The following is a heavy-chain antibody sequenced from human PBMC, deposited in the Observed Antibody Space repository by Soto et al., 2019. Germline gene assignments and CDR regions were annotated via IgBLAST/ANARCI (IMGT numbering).Heavy chain of an antibody. V-gene: IGHV1-46*01. CDR2: INPSGGST. D-gene: IGHD2-2*01. Sequence: QVQLVQSGAEVKKPGASVKASCKASGYTFTSYYMHWVRQAPGQGLEWMGIINPSGGSTSYAQKFQGRVTMTGDTSTSTGYMELSSLRSADTAVYYCARGPRTSPYCWGQGTRGTVAS. CDR1: GYTFTSYY. J-gene: IGHJ4*02. CDR3: ARGPRTSPYC.